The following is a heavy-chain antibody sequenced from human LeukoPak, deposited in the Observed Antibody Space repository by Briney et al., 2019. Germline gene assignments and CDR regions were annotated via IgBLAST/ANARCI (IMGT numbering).Heavy chain of an antibody. J-gene: IGHJ5*02. V-gene: IGHV4-34*01. CDR2: INHSGST. CDR1: GGSFSGYY. Sequence: PSETLSLTCAVYGGSFSGYYWSWIRQPPGKGLEWIGEINHSGSTNYNPSLRSRVTISVDTSKNQFSLKLSSVTAADTAVYYCARGRGFDPWGQGTLVTVSS. CDR3: ARGRGFDP.